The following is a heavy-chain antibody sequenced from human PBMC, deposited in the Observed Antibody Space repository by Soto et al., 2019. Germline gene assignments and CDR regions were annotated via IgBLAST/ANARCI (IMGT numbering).Heavy chain of an antibody. J-gene: IGHJ6*02. D-gene: IGHD3-3*01. V-gene: IGHV4-34*01. CDR3: ARGPLEWLLLGYGMDV. CDR1: GGSFSDYY. Sequence: LSLTCAVYGGSFSDYYGSWVRQPPGKGLEWIGEINHSGITNYNPSLESRVTISVDTFKNQFSLKLRSVTAADTAVYYCARGPLEWLLLGYGMDVWRHGTTVTVSS. CDR2: INHSGIT.